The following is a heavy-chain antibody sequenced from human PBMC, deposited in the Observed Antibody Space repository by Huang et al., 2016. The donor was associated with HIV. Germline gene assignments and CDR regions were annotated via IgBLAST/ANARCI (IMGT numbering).Heavy chain of an antibody. V-gene: IGHV1-2*02. Sequence: QVQLVQSGAEVKKPGASVKVSCKASGYNFTDYYIHWMRQAPGQGLEWLGWVNPKSGGTNYAQKFQGRGTMTRDTSSSTVYMEVSGLTSDGTAIYYCARDNRVVSPLDYWGQGTLVIVSS. CDR2: VNPKSGGT. CDR1: GYNFTDYY. D-gene: IGHD2-15*01. CDR3: ARDNRVVSPLDY. J-gene: IGHJ4*02.